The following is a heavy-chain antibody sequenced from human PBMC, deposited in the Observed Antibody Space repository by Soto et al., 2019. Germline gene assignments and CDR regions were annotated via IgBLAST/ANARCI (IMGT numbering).Heavy chain of an antibody. CDR2: ITGSGTNV. Sequence: EVQPLESWGHLVQPGGSLRLSCAASGFTFSTYVMTWVRQAPGKGLEWVSTITGSGTNVYYADSVKGRFTISRDNSKSTLYLQMNSMRAEDTAVYYCAKTSGWRDFDFWVQGTLVTVSS. J-gene: IGHJ4*02. CDR1: GFTFSTYV. D-gene: IGHD6-19*01. CDR3: AKTSGWRDFDF. V-gene: IGHV3-23*01.